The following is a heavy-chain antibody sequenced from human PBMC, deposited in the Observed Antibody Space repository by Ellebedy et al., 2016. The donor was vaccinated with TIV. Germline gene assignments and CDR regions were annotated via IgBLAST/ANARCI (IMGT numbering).Heavy chain of an antibody. CDR3: AREDTRRFYYFHY. V-gene: IGHV4-34*01. J-gene: IGHJ4*02. CDR1: GGSFSDYY. Sequence: SETLSLXCAVYGGSFSDYYWTWIRQPPGKGLEWIGEINHSGNSNYNSSLKSRVTISVDTSKNQFSLRLTSVTAADTAIYYCAREDTRRFYYFHYWGQGTLVTVSS. CDR2: INHSGNS. D-gene: IGHD3-3*01.